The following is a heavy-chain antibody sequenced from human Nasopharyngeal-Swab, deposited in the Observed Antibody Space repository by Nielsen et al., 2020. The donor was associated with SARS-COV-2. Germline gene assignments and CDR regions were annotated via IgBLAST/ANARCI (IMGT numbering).Heavy chain of an antibody. CDR3: AKANVLFWFGQFKNDGFDI. J-gene: IGHJ3*02. V-gene: IGHV3-30*18. Sequence: GESLKISCTASGFSFNNYGMHWVRQAPGKGLEWVAVISYDGSKTFYAESVEGRFTISRDYSKTTLYLQMDSLRTEDTAMYYCAKANVLFWFGQFKNDGFDIWGQGTMVAVSS. D-gene: IGHD3-10*01. CDR1: GFSFNNYG. CDR2: ISYDGSKT.